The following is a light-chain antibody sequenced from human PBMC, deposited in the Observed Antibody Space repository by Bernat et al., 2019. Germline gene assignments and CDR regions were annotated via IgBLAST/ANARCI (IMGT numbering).Light chain of an antibody. CDR1: SNNVGNQG. V-gene: IGLV10-54*04. CDR3: SAWDSGLNGWM. CDR2: RNN. J-gene: IGLJ3*02. Sequence: QAGLTQPPSVSKGLRQTATLTCTGNSNNVGNQGAAWLQQHQGHPPKLLSYRNNNRPSGISERFSASRSGNTASLTITGLQPEDEADYYCSAWDSGLNGWMFGGGTKLTVL.